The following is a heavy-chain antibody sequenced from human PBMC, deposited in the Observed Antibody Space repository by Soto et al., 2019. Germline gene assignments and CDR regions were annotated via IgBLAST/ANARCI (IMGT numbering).Heavy chain of an antibody. CDR3: ASETGRGSGSYYFDY. D-gene: IGHD3-16*01. V-gene: IGHV3-74*01. CDR2: INPDGTNA. Sequence: LRLSCAASGFTWMHWVRQAPGKGLVWVSRINPDGTNADCADSVRGRFIISRDNAKNTLFLQMNSLRAEDTAVYYCASETGRGSGSYYFDYWGQGSRVTVSS. CDR1: GFTW. J-gene: IGHJ4*02.